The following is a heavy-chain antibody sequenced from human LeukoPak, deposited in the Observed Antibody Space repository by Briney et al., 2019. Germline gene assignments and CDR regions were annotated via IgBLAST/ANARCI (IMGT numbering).Heavy chain of an antibody. V-gene: IGHV3-23*01. CDR2: IIGSGGST. Sequence: GGSLRLSCAASGFTFSSYGMSWVRQAPGKGLEWVSTIIGSGGSTYDADSVKGRFTISRDNSRNTLYLQMNSLRAEDTAVYYCAKGFYGSRYWYFYRWGRGTLVTVSS. CDR1: GFTFSSYG. CDR3: AKGFYGSRYWYFYR. D-gene: IGHD3-10*01. J-gene: IGHJ2*01.